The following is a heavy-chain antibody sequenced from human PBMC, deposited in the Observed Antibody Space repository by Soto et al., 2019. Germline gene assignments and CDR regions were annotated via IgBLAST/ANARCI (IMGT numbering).Heavy chain of an antibody. Sequence: GEGLKISCTGSGYSFTSYWIGCVCQMPVQRQEWMGIIYPGDSDTRYSPSFKGQVTISADKSISTAYLQWSSLKASDTAMYSCARMPSRPTSSGWPKHFDYWPQGTLEAASS. V-gene: IGHV5-51*01. D-gene: IGHD6-19*01. CDR3: ARMPSRPTSSGWPKHFDY. CDR2: IYPGDSDT. J-gene: IGHJ4*02. CDR1: GYSFTSYW.